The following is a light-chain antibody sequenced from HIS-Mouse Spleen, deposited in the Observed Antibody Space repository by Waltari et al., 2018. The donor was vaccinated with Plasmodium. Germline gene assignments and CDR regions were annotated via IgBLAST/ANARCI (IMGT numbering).Light chain of an antibody. CDR2: GAS. J-gene: IGKJ1*01. Sequence: EIVMTQSPATLSVSPGYSATLSCRASQSVSSNLAWYQQKPGQAPRLLIDGASTRATGIPARFSGSGSGTEFTLTISSMQSEDFAVYYCQQYNNWPPEVTFGQGTKVEIK. V-gene: IGKV3-15*01. CDR3: QQYNNWPPEVT. CDR1: QSVSSN.